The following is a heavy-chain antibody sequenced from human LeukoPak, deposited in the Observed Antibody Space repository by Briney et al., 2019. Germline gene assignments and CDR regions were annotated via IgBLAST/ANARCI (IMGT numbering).Heavy chain of an antibody. Sequence: KTGGSLRLSCVASGFTFSPAWMNWVRQAPGQGLEWVARIKSKSQGGTIDYAAPVKGRFTISRDDSKNMIYLQMNSLKTEDTAIYYCTTSYRPLHAAGPLDDWGQGTLVPVSS. CDR3: TTSYRPLHAAGPLDD. CDR2: IKSKSQGGTI. D-gene: IGHD6-13*01. CDR1: GFTFSPAW. J-gene: IGHJ4*02. V-gene: IGHV3-15*07.